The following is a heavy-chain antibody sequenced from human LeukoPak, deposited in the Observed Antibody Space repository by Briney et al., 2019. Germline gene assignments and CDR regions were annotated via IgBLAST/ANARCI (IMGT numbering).Heavy chain of an antibody. CDR1: GFTFSSYW. CDR3: ARALIAVAGLNDY. D-gene: IGHD6-19*01. V-gene: IGHV3-21*01. Sequence: GGSLRLSCAASGFTFSSYWMNWARQAPGKGLEWVSSISSSSSYIYYADSVKGRFTISRDNAKNSLYLQMNSLRAEDTAVYYCARALIAVAGLNDYWGQGTLVTVSS. CDR2: ISSSSSYI. J-gene: IGHJ4*02.